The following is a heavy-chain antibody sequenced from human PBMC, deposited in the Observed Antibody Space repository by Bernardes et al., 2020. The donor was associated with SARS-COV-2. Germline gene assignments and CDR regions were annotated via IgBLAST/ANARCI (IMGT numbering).Heavy chain of an antibody. V-gene: IGHV1-24*01. CDR2: FDPEDGET. D-gene: IGHD3-16*01. J-gene: IGHJ4*02. CDR1: GYTLTELS. Sequence: SVKVSCKVSGYTLTELSMHWVRQAPGKGLEWMGGFDPEDGETIYAQKFQGRVTMTEDTSTDTAYMELSSLRSEDTAVYYCAVNMITFGGVTPPNWGQGTLVTVSS. CDR3: AVNMITFGGVTPPN.